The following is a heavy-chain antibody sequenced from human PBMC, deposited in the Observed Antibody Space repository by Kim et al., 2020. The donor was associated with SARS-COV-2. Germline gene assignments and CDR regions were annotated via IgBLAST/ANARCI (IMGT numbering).Heavy chain of an antibody. V-gene: IGHV4-59*13. D-gene: IGHD3-10*01. CDR1: GGSISSYY. Sequence: SETLSLTCTVSGGSISSYYWSWIRQPPGKGLEWIGYIYYSGSTNYNPSLKSRDTISVDTSKNQFSLKLSSVTAADTAVYYCARAYGSGSYFYWGQGTLVTVSS. CDR3: ARAYGSGSYFY. CDR2: IYYSGST. J-gene: IGHJ4*02.